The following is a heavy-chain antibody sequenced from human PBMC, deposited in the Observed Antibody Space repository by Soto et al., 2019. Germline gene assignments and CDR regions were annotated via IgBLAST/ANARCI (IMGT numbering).Heavy chain of an antibody. CDR1: GFTFSSYA. CDR3: AKVGCTNGVCYYYYYYYMDV. CDR2: ISGSGGST. J-gene: IGHJ6*03. Sequence: GGSLRLSCVASGFTFSSYAMSWVRQAPGKGLEWVSAISGSGGSTYYADSVKGRFTISRDNSKNTLYLQMNSLRAEDTAVYYCAKVGCTNGVCYYYYYYYMDVWGKGTTVTVSS. V-gene: IGHV3-23*01. D-gene: IGHD2-8*01.